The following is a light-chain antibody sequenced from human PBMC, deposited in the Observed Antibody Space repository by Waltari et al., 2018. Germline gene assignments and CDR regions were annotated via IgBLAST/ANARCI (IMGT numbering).Light chain of an antibody. Sequence: EIVMTQSPASLSLSPGERATLSCRASQSVTSNLAWYQQKPGQAPRLLIYGASTRAAGIPVRFSGSGSGTEFTLTVSGLQSEDFAIYYWQQYNDWPPWTFGQGTKVEIK. CDR1: QSVTSN. V-gene: IGKV3-15*01. J-gene: IGKJ1*01. CDR3: QQYNDWPPWT. CDR2: GAS.